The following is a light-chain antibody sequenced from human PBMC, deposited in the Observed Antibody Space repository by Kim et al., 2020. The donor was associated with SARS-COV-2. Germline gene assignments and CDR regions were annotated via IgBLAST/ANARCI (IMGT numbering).Light chain of an antibody. J-gene: IGLJ2*01. CDR2: YDS. CDR1: SIGSKS. V-gene: IGLV3-21*04. CDR3: QVWDSSSDHRVV. Sequence: PGKPAGITCGGNSIGSKSVHWYQQKPGQAPVLVISYDSDRPSGIPERFSGSNSGNSATLTISRVEAGDEADYYCQVWDSSSDHRVVFGGGTQLTVL.